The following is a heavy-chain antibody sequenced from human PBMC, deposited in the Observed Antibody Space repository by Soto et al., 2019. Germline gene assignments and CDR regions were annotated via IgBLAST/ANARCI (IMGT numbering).Heavy chain of an antibody. V-gene: IGHV1-3*01. Sequence: GASVKVSCKASGYTFTSYLVHWVRQAPGQRLEWMGWINAGNGNTKYSQNFQGRVTITRDTSASTAYMELTSLRSEDTGVYYCARDSSMAPYYCDYWGQGTLVTVSS. CDR2: INAGNGNT. CDR3: ARDSSMAPYYCDY. D-gene: IGHD3-10*01. CDR1: GYTFTSYL. J-gene: IGHJ4*02.